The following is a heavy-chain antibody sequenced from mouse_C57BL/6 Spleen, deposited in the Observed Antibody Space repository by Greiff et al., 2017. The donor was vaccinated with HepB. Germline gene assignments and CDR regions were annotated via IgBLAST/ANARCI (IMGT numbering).Heavy chain of an antibody. V-gene: IGHV3-6*01. CDR2: ISYDGSN. CDR1: GYSITSGYY. D-gene: IGHD2-2*01. Sequence: DVQLQESGPGLVKPSQSLSLTCSVTGYSITSGYYWNWIRQFPGNKLEWMGYISYDGSNNYNPSLKNRISITRDTSKNQFFLKLNSVTTEDTATYYCARVGYGYDDGSYAMDYWGQGTSVTVSS. CDR3: ARVGYGYDDGSYAMDY. J-gene: IGHJ4*01.